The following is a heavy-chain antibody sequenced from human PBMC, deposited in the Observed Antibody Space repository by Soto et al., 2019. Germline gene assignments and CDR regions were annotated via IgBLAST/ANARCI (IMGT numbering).Heavy chain of an antibody. CDR1: GYTFTGYF. V-gene: IGHV1-2*02. Sequence: GASVKVSCKASGYTFTGYFMHWVRQAPGQGLEWMGWINPNSGDTNYAQKFQGRVTMTRDTSINTASMDLSRLSSDDTAVYFCARVSVYYDSTGALDSWGQGTLVTGSS. D-gene: IGHD3-22*01. CDR2: INPNSGDT. J-gene: IGHJ4*02. CDR3: ARVSVYYDSTGALDS.